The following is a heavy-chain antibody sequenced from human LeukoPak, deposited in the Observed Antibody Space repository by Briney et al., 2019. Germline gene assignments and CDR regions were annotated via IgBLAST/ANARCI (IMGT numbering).Heavy chain of an antibody. Sequence: GGSLRLSCAASGFTFSSYAMHWVRQAPGKGLEWVAVISYDGSNKYYADSVKGRFTISRDNSKNTLYLQMNSLRAEDTAVYYCARHGSSSSVTVDAFDYWGQGTLVTVSS. D-gene: IGHD6-6*01. J-gene: IGHJ4*02. V-gene: IGHV3-30-3*01. CDR2: ISYDGSNK. CDR3: ARHGSSSSVTVDAFDY. CDR1: GFTFSSYA.